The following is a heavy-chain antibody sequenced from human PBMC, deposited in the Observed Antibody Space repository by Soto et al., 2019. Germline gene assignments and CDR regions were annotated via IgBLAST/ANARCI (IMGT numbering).Heavy chain of an antibody. J-gene: IGHJ5*02. Sequence: QAELQQWGAGLLKPSETLSLTCAVYGGSFSGYYWSWIRQPPGKGLEWIGEINHSGSTNYNPSLKSRGTISVDTSRNQFSLKLSSVTAADTAVYYCARAPFYDFWSGYLFGGVQTINWFYPWGQGTLVTVSS. CDR2: INHSGST. CDR1: GGSFSGYY. D-gene: IGHD3-3*01. V-gene: IGHV4-34*01. CDR3: ARAPFYDFWSGYLFGGVQTINWFYP.